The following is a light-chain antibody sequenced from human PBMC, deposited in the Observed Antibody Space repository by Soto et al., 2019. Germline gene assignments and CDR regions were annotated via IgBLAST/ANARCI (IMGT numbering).Light chain of an antibody. CDR2: GAS. Sequence: EIVLTQSPGTLSLSPGERATLSCRASQSVGGSHLAWYQQRPGQAPRVLIYGASSRATGIPDRFSGSGSGTXFXXXIXXLXXXDFAVYFCQQYGSSPSFGGGTKVEIK. J-gene: IGKJ4*01. CDR1: QSVGGSH. CDR3: QQYGSSPS. V-gene: IGKV3-20*01.